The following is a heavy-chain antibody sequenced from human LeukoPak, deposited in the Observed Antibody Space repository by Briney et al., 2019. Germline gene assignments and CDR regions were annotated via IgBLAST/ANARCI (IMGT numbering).Heavy chain of an antibody. Sequence: SVKVSCKASGGTFSSYAISWVRQAPGQGLEWMGGIIPIFGTANYAQKFQGRVTITTDESTSTAYMELSSLRSEDTAVYYCARVTAAAGYYFDYWGQGTLVTVSS. J-gene: IGHJ4*02. CDR2: IIPIFGTA. D-gene: IGHD6-13*01. CDR3: ARVTAAAGYYFDY. CDR1: GGTFSSYA. V-gene: IGHV1-69*05.